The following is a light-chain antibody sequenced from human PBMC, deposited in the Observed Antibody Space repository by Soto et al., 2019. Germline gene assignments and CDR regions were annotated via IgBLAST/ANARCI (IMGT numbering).Light chain of an antibody. J-gene: IGKJ3*01. CDR2: DAS. Sequence: DIVLTQSPATLSLSPGERATLSCRASQSVSNYLAWYQQKPGQAPRLLIYDASNRATGIPARFSGSGSGTDFTLTISSLEPEDFAVYYCQQRRNWPSFGPGTKVDIK. V-gene: IGKV3-11*01. CDR3: QQRRNWPS. CDR1: QSVSNY.